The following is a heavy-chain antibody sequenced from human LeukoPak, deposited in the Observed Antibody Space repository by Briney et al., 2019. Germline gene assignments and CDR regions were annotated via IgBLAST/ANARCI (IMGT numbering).Heavy chain of an antibody. D-gene: IGHD3-10*01. V-gene: IGHV3-30*04. Sequence: GGSLRLSCAGSGFTFSSYAIHWVRQAPGKGLEWVCVVSFNGDKMYFADSVKGRFTLSRDNSKRRVFLQMNSLRREDTAMYYCARGPPGPYNNGFYYYYMELWGKGTTVTVSS. CDR2: VSFNGDKM. CDR3: ARGPPGPYNNGFYYYYMEL. CDR1: GFTFSSYA. J-gene: IGHJ6*03.